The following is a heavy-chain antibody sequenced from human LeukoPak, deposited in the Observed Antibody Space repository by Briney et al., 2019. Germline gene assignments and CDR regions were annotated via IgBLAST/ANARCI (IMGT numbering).Heavy chain of an antibody. CDR2: INPSGGST. D-gene: IGHD6-13*01. CDR1: GYTFTSYY. CDR3: ARDRDPGYSSSWRRNWFDP. J-gene: IGHJ5*02. Sequence: ASVKVSCKASGYTFTSYYMHWVRQAPGQGLEWMGIINPSGGSTSYAQKFQGRVTMTRDTSTSTVYMELSSLRSEDTAVYYCARDRDPGYSSSWRRNWFDPWGQGTLVTVSS. V-gene: IGHV1-46*01.